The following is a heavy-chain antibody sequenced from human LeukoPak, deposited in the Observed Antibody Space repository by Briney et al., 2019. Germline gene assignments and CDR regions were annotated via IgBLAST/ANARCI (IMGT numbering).Heavy chain of an antibody. V-gene: IGHV3-48*01. CDR2: ISSSSSTL. CDR3: ARDACLVGACGYAFDI. Sequence: PGGSLRLSCAASGFTFSSYSMNWVRQAPGKGLEWVSYISSSSSTLYYADSVKGRFTISRDNAKNSPYLQMNGLRAEDTAVYYCARDACLVGACGYAFDIWGQGTMVTVSS. J-gene: IGHJ3*02. CDR1: GFTFSSYS. D-gene: IGHD1-26*01.